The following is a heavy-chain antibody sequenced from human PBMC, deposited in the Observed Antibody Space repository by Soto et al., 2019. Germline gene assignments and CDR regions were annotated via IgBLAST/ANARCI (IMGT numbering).Heavy chain of an antibody. CDR3: ARDRGGYDRLYYYHGMDV. Sequence: SETLSLTCDVYGGSFSGYYWSWIRQPPGKGLEWIGEINHSGSTNYNPSLKSRVTISVDTSKNQFSLKLSSVAAADTAVYYCARDRGGYDRLYYYHGMDVWGQGTTVTVSS. V-gene: IGHV4-34*01. J-gene: IGHJ6*02. CDR2: INHSGST. D-gene: IGHD5-12*01. CDR1: GGSFSGYY.